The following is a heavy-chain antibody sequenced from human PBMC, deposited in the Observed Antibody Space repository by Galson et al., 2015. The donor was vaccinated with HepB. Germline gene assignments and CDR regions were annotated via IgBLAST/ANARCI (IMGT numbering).Heavy chain of an antibody. CDR1: GFTFSAFW. J-gene: IGHJ4*02. V-gene: IGHV3-7*03. CDR3: VRSSGYVLDF. D-gene: IGHD5-12*01. CDR2: ITQDGSEE. Sequence: SLRLSCAASGFTFSAFWMNWVRQAPGKGLEWVAIITQDGSEEHYVDSVKGRFTVSRDNAKNSLHLQMNSLTAEDTAVYYCVRSSGYVLDFWGQGTPVTVSS.